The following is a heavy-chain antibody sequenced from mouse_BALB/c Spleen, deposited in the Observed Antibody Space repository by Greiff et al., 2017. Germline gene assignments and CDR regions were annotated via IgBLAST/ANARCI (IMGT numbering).Heavy chain of an antibody. CDR1: GFTFTDYY. D-gene: IGHD1-1*01. V-gene: IGHV7-3*02. CDR2: IRNKANGYTT. Sequence: EVQRVESGGGLVQPGGSLRLSCATSGFTFTDYYMSWVRQPPGKALEWLGFIRNKANGYTTEYSASVKGRFTISRDNSQSILYLQMNTLRAEDSATYYCARDLNYYGSSWFAYWGQGTLVTVSA. J-gene: IGHJ3*01. CDR3: ARDLNYYGSSWFAY.